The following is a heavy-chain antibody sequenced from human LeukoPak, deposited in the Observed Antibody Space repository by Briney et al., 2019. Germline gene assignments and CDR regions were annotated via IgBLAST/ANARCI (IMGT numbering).Heavy chain of an antibody. CDR3: ASRSFAANPLPFDY. V-gene: IGHV1-69*01. CDR1: GGTFSSYA. J-gene: IGHJ4*02. D-gene: IGHD6-25*01. Sequence: SVKVSCKASGGTFSSYAISWVRQAPGQGLEWMGGIIPIFGTANYAQKFQGRVTITADESTSTAYMELSSLRSEDTAVYYCASRSFAANPLPFDYWGQGTLVTVSS. CDR2: IIPIFGTA.